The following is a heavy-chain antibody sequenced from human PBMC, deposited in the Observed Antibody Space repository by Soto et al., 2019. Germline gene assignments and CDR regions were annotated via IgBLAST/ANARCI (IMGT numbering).Heavy chain of an antibody. CDR2: IYYSGST. J-gene: IGHJ3*01. CDR3: TRGGWLRAGDAFDF. D-gene: IGHD5-12*01. CDR1: GGSISSYY. Sequence: SETLSLTCTVSGGSISSYYWSWIRQPPGKGLEWIGYIYYSGSTNYNPSLKSRVTISVDTSKNQFSLKLSSVTAEDTAVYYCTRGGWLRAGDAFDFGGKGTLVPVS. V-gene: IGHV4-59*01.